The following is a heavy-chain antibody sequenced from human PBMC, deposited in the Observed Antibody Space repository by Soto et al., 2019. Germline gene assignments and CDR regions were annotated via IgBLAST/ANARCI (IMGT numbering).Heavy chain of an antibody. CDR3: AKGLSGGFRVDY. Sequence: GPLRLSCPASGFTFSSYIMSWVRQAPGRGLEWVSSITATGGSRYNAGSVKVLFTISRDNSKNTLYMQMNSLRAEETAVYYCAKGLSGGFRVDYWGQRTLLGASS. CDR1: GFTFSSYI. J-gene: IGHJ4*02. D-gene: IGHD2-15*01. CDR2: ITATGGSR. V-gene: IGHV3-23*01.